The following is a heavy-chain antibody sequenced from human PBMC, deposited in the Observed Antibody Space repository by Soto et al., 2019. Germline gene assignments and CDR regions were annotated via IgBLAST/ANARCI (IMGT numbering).Heavy chain of an antibody. Sequence: QVQLVESGGGVVQPGRSLRLSCAASGFTFSSYGMHWVRQAPGKGLEWVAVIWYDGSNKYYADSVKGRFTISRDNSKNTLYLQMNSLRAEDTAVYYCARDEKVTTSDPFDYWGQGTLVTVSS. D-gene: IGHD4-17*01. V-gene: IGHV3-33*01. CDR1: GFTFSSYG. CDR3: ARDEKVTTSDPFDY. J-gene: IGHJ4*02. CDR2: IWYDGSNK.